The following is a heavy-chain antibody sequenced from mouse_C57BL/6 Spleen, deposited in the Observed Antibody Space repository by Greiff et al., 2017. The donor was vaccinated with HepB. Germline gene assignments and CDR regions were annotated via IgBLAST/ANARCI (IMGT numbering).Heavy chain of an antibody. V-gene: IGHV5-4*01. CDR1: GFTFSSYA. CDR2: ISDGGSYT. D-gene: IGHD1-1*01. CDR3: ARDGYYGSRGYFDV. Sequence: EVKVVESGGGLVKPGGSLKLSCAASGFTFSSYAMSWVRQTPEKRLEWVATISDGGSYTYYPDNVKGRFTISRDNAKNNLYLQMSHLKSEDTAMYYCARDGYYGSRGYFDVWGTGTTVTVSS. J-gene: IGHJ1*03.